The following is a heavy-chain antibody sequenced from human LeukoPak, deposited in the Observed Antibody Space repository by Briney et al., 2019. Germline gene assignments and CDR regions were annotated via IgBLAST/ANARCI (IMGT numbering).Heavy chain of an antibody. D-gene: IGHD2-2*01. V-gene: IGHV1-69*13. CDR1: GGTFSSYA. CDR3: ARVGYCSSTSCHRLWFQFDP. CDR2: IIPIFGTA. J-gene: IGHJ5*02. Sequence: SVKVSCKASGGTFSSYAISWVRQAPGQGLEWMGGIIPIFGTANYAQKFQGRVTITADESTSTAYMELSSLRSEDTAVYYCARVGYCSSTSCHRLWFQFDPWGQGTLVTVSS.